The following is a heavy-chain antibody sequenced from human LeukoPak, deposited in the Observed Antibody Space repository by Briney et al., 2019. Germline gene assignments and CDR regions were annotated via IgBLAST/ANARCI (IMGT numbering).Heavy chain of an antibody. J-gene: IGHJ4*02. V-gene: IGHV3-23*01. D-gene: IGHD3-3*01. CDR1: GFAFSSYA. CDR3: AKGGYFDVWSAYDH. CDR2: ISGSGVST. Sequence: GGSLRLPCAASGFAFSSYAMSWVRQAPGKGLEWVSVISGSGVSTDYADSVKGRFTISRDNSKKTLYLQMNSLRAEDTAVYYCAKGGYFDVWSAYDHWGQGTLVTVSS.